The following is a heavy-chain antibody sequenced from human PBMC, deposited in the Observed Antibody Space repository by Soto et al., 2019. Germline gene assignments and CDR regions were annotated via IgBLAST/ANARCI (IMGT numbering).Heavy chain of an antibody. CDR2: IRGRAHGGTT. J-gene: IGHJ5*02. V-gene: IGHV3-15*01. D-gene: IGHD3-10*01. CDR1: GFTFINAW. CDR3: STNLTYYDSGRRSA. Sequence: EVQLVESGGGLVKPGESLRLSCAASGFTFINAWLSWVRQAPGKRLEWVGRIRGRAHGGTTDYAAPVNGRFTVSRDDSQNMVFLQMNSLRTEDTALYYCSTNLTYYDSGRRSAWGQGTLVTVSS.